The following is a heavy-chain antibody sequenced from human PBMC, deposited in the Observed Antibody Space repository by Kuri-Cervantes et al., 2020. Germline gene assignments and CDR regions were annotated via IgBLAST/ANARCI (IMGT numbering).Heavy chain of an antibody. CDR3: ARDLIYDYVWGRYYYYYGMDV. D-gene: IGHD3-16*01. Sequence: GESLKISYAASGFTFSSYSMNWVRQAPGKGLEWVSSISSSGSYIYYADSVKGRFTISRDNAKNSLYLQMNSLRAEDTAVYYCARDLIYDYVWGRYYYYYGMDVWGQGTTVTVSS. V-gene: IGHV3-21*04. CDR1: GFTFSSYS. CDR2: ISSSGSYI. J-gene: IGHJ6*02.